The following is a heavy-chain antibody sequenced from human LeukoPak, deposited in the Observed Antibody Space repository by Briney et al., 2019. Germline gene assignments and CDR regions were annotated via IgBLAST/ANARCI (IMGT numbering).Heavy chain of an antibody. V-gene: IGHV3-23*01. CDR2: LSGSGGST. J-gene: IGHJ4*02. CDR3: AKVAALSN. D-gene: IGHD5/OR15-5a*01. CDR1: GFTFSNFA. Sequence: GSLRLSCAASGFTFSNFAMSWVRQAPGKGPEWVSGLSGSGGSTYYADSVKGRFTISRDNSKNTLYLQMNSLRAEDTAVYYCAKVAALSNWGQGTLVTVSS.